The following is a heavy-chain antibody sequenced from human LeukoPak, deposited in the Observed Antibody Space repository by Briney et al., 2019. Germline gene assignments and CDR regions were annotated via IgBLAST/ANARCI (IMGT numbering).Heavy chain of an antibody. J-gene: IGHJ4*02. Sequence: TGGSLRLSCALSGFTLTSFAMSWVRQAPGKGLEWVSALSGSGDSTFYADSVKGRFTFSRDNSKNTLFLQMDSLRAEDTAIYYCAKEKALPRAGIDYWGQGTLVTVSS. D-gene: IGHD1-14*01. CDR2: LSGSGDST. CDR3: AKEKALPRAGIDY. CDR1: GFTLTSFA. V-gene: IGHV3-23*01.